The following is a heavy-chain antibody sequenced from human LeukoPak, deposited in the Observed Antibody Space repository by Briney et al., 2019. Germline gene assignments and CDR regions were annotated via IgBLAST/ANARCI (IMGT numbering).Heavy chain of an antibody. CDR2: IYHSGST. CDR1: GGSISSGGYY. Sequence: PSETLSLTCTVSGGSISSGGYYWSWIRQPPGKGLEWIGYIYHSGSTYYNPSLKSRVTISVDKSKNQFSLKLSSVTAADTAVYYCARAMELRYFDWSWGQGTLVTVSS. V-gene: IGHV4-30-2*01. J-gene: IGHJ5*02. CDR3: ARAMELRYFDWS. D-gene: IGHD3-9*01.